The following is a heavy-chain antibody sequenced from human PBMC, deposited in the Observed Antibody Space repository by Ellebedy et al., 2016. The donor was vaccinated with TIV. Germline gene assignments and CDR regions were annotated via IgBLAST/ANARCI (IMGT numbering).Heavy chain of an antibody. CDR1: GGSFSGYY. CDR3: ARGLWDGDQLAVFDY. CDR2: INHSGST. Sequence: SETLSLTXAVYGGSFSGYYWSWIRQPPGKGLEWIGEINHSGSTNYNPSLKSRVTISVDTSKNQFSLKLSSVTAADTAVYYCARGLWDGDQLAVFDYWGQGTLVTVSS. D-gene: IGHD4-17*01. V-gene: IGHV4-34*01. J-gene: IGHJ4*02.